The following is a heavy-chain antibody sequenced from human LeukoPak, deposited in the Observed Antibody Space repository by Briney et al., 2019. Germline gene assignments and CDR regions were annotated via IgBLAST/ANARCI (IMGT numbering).Heavy chain of an antibody. CDR1: GYSFTSYW. Sequence: KHGESLKISCKGSGYSFTSYWIGWVRQLPGKGLEWMVIIYPGDSDTRYSPSFQGQVTISADKSISTAYLQWSSLKASDTAMYYCARGPAAIGSRYFDYWGQGTLVTVSS. V-gene: IGHV5-51*01. CDR2: IYPGDSDT. D-gene: IGHD2-2*02. CDR3: ARGPAAIGSRYFDY. J-gene: IGHJ4*02.